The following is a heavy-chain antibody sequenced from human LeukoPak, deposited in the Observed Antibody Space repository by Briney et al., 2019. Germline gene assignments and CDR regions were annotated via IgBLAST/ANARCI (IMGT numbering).Heavy chain of an antibody. CDR2: IYHSGST. D-gene: IGHD3-9*01. Sequence: SQTLSLTCAVSGGSISSGGYSWSWIRQPPGKGLEWIGYIYHSGSTYYNPSLKSRVTISVDRSKNQFSLKQSSVTAADTAVYYCARDSIHYDILTGYYSSNWFDPWGQGTLVTVSS. CDR3: ARDSIHYDILTGYYSSNWFDP. V-gene: IGHV4-30-2*01. CDR1: GGSISSGGYS. J-gene: IGHJ5*02.